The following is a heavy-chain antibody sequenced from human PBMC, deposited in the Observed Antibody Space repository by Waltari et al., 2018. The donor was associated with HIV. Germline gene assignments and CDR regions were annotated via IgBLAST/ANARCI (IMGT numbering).Heavy chain of an antibody. J-gene: IGHJ4*02. Sequence: VPLVLSAAEADTPVRSLKIADRRCAYRFSRTSTRRVRLVPRQGLEWMGLIYPGDSDTRYSPSFQGQVTISADKSISTAYLQWSSLKASDTAMYYCARQESIVGGTGWHPFDYWGQGTLVTVSS. V-gene: IGHV5-51*01. CDR2: IYPGDSDT. CDR1: AYRFSRTS. CDR3: ARQESIVGGTGWHPFDY. D-gene: IGHD1-26*01.